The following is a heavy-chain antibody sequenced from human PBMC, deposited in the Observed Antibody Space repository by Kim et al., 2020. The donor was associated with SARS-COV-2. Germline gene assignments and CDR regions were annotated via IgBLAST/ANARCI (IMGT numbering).Heavy chain of an antibody. D-gene: IGHD6-13*01. CDR2: INHSGST. Sequence: SETLSLTCAVYGGSFSGYYWSWIRQPPGKGLEWIGEINHSGSTNYNPSLKSRVTISVDTSKNQFSLKLSSVTAADTAVYYCARGSKQLVLGWWFDPWGQGTLVTVSS. CDR3: ARGSKQLVLGWWFDP. V-gene: IGHV4-34*01. CDR1: GGSFSGYY. J-gene: IGHJ5*02.